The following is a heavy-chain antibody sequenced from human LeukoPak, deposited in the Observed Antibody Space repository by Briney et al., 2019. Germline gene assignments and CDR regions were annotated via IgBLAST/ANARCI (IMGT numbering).Heavy chain of an antibody. CDR3: ARDHTIAVAGTWDY. CDR2: ISGSGGST. J-gene: IGHJ4*02. V-gene: IGHV3-23*01. CDR1: GFTFSSYA. D-gene: IGHD6-19*01. Sequence: GGSLRLSCAASGFTFSSYAMSWVRQAPGKGLEWVSAISGSGGSTYYADSVKGRFTISRDNSKNTLYLQMNSLRAEDTAVYYCARDHTIAVAGTWDYWGQGTLVTVSS.